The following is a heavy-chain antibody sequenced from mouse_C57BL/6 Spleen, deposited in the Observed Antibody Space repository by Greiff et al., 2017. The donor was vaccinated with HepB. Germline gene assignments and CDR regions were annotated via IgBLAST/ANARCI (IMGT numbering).Heavy chain of an antibody. Sequence: EVKLVESEGGLVQPGSSMKLSCTASGFTFSDYYMAWVRQVPEKGLEWVANINYDGSSTYYLDSLKSRFIISRDNAKNILYLQMSSLKSEDTATYYCASLGRHWYFDVWGTGTTVTVSS. CDR2: INYDGSST. D-gene: IGHD4-1*01. CDR3: ASLGRHWYFDV. CDR1: GFTFSDYY. V-gene: IGHV5-16*01. J-gene: IGHJ1*03.